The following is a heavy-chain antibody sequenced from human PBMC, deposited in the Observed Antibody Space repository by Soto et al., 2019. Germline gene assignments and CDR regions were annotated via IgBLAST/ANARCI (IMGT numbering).Heavy chain of an antibody. CDR1: GFTVSSNY. D-gene: IGHD3-10*01. J-gene: IGHJ4*02. V-gene: IGHV3-53*01. CDR3: ARHITMDPLLVY. Sequence: EVQLVESGGGLIQPGGSLRLSCAASGFTVSSNYMSWVCQAPGKGLEWVSVIYSGGSTYYADSVKGRFTISRDNSKNTLYLQMNSLRAEDTAVYYCARHITMDPLLVYWGQGTLVTVSS. CDR2: IYSGGST.